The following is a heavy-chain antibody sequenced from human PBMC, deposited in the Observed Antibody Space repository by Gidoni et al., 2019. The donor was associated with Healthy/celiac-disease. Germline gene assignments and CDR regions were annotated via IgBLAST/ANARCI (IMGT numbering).Heavy chain of an antibody. V-gene: IGHV5-51*01. CDR2: IYPGDSDT. CDR1: GYSFTSYW. Sequence: EVQLVQSGAEVKKPGESLKIYCKGSGYSFTSYWIGWVRQMPGKGLEWMGIIYPGDSDTRYSPSFQGQVTISADKSISTAYLQWSSLKASDTAMYYCARHGQIVVVPGASHYGMDVWGQGTTVTVSS. J-gene: IGHJ6*02. D-gene: IGHD2-2*01. CDR3: ARHGQIVVVPGASHYGMDV.